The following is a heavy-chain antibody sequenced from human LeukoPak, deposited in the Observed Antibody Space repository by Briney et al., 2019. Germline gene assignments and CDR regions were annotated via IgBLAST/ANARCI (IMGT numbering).Heavy chain of an antibody. CDR1: GFTFSSYA. D-gene: IGHD2-2*02. J-gene: IGHJ4*02. CDR3: ARDTVVVPAAISSSPRTDY. CDR2: ISSNGGST. Sequence: GGSLRLSCAASGFTFSSYAMHWVRQAPGKGLQYVSAISSNGGSTYYANSVKGRFTISRDNSKNTLYLQMGSLRAEDTAVYYCARDTVVVPAAISSSPRTDYWGQGTLVTVSS. V-gene: IGHV3-64*01.